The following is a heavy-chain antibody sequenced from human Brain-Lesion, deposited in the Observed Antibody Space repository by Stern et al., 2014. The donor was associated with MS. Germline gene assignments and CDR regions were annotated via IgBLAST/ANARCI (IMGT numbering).Heavy chain of an antibody. V-gene: IGHV3-74*02. CDR2: VNNDGRRT. CDR3: ARGERWFDS. D-gene: IGHD3-10*01. J-gene: IGHJ5*01. CDR1: GFTFSNYW. Sequence: LGESGGGLVQPGGSLRISWAASGFTFSNYWMPWVRPAPGKGLVWVSRVNNDGRRTSYADSVKGRFTMSRDNAKNTLYLQMNSLRVEDTAIYYCARGERWFDSWGQGTLVTVSS.